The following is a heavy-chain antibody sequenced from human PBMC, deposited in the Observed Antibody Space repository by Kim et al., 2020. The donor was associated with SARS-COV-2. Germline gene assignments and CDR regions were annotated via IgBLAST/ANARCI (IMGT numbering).Heavy chain of an antibody. J-gene: IGHJ1*01. D-gene: IGHD2-21*01. CDR2: IKGDGSEE. CDR1: GFTLSNYW. Sequence: GGSLRLSCVVSGFTLSNYWMSWVRQAPGKGLEWVSMIKGDGSEEYYADSVKGRFTMSRDNAKNSLYLEMNSLRTEDMAMYYCASVDSAQVAGVVRGRGT. V-gene: IGHV3-7*01. CDR3: ASVDSAQVAGVV.